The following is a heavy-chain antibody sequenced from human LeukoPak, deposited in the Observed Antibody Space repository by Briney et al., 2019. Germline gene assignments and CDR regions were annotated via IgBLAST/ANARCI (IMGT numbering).Heavy chain of an antibody. CDR2: IYYSGST. V-gene: IGHV4-61*08. CDR1: GGSISSGGYY. Sequence: PSETLSLTCTVSGGSISSGGYYWSWIRQHPGKGLEWIGYIYYSGSTNYNPSLKSRVTISVDTSKNQFSLKLSSVTAADTAVYYCARGGEYGAAAGTDYWGQGTLVTVSS. CDR3: ARGGEYGAAAGTDY. J-gene: IGHJ4*02. D-gene: IGHD6-13*01.